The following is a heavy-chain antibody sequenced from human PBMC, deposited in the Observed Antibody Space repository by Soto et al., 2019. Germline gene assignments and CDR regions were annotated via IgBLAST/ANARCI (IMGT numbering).Heavy chain of an antibody. CDR3: AKDRIGTTGPTPYNWFDP. V-gene: IGHV3-23*01. CDR2: ISGSGGSP. CDR1: GFTFSSYA. J-gene: IGHJ5*02. D-gene: IGHD1-1*01. Sequence: EVQLLESGGGLVQPGGSLRLSCAASGFTFSSYAMSWVRQAPGKGLEWVSAISGSGGSPYYADSVKGRFTISRDNXKXTXXLPMNSLRAEETAVYYCAKDRIGTTGPTPYNWFDPWGQGTLVTVSS.